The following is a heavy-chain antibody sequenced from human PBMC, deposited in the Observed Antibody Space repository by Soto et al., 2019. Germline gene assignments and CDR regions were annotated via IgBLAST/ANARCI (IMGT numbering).Heavy chain of an antibody. CDR2: ISSSSSTI. CDR3: ARDNYQGAEGYLDY. V-gene: IGHV3-48*01. J-gene: IGHJ4*02. Sequence: PGGSLRLSCAASGFTFSSYSMNWVRQAPGKGLEWVSYISSSSSTIYYADSVKGRFTISRDNAKNSLYLQMNSLRAEDTAVYYCARDNYQGAEGYLDYWGQGTLVTVSS. CDR1: GFTFSSYS. D-gene: IGHD6-13*01.